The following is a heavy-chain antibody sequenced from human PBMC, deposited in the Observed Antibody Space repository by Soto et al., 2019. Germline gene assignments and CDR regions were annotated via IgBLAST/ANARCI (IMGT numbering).Heavy chain of an antibody. D-gene: IGHD3-22*01. J-gene: IGHJ4*02. V-gene: IGHV4-59*01. CDR1: GDSISSYY. CDR3: ALRSMAVVPEY. CDR2: LYYGRSA. Sequence: QVQLQESGPGLVKPSETLSLTCAVSGDSISSYYCMWIRQPPGKGLESIGYLYYGRSANYNPSLKRRVPSSVDTSTNQCSLTLSSMTAADAAVYYCALRSMAVVPEYWGQGTLVTVSS.